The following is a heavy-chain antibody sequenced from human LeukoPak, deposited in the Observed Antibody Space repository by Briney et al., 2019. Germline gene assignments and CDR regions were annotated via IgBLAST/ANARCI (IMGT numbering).Heavy chain of an antibody. CDR1: GYTFISYG. D-gene: IGHD6-6*01. V-gene: IGHV1-18*01. CDR2: INAGNGNT. Sequence: ASVKVSCKASGYTFISYGISWVRQAPGQGLEWMGWINAGNGNTNYAQKLRGRVTMTTDTSTSTAYMELRSLRSDDTAVYYCARGIAADQNYWGQGTLVTVSS. J-gene: IGHJ4*02. CDR3: ARGIAADQNY.